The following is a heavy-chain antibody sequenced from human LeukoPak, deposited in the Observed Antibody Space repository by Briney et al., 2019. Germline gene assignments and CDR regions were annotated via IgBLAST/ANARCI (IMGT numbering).Heavy chain of an antibody. Sequence: GGSLRLSCAASGFTFSSYWMHWVRQAPGKGLVWVSRINSDGSSTSYADSVKGRFTISRDNAKNTLYLQMNSLRPEDTAVYYCVKDSSWNSKYFDSWGQGTLVTVSS. V-gene: IGHV3-74*01. CDR3: VKDSSWNSKYFDS. CDR2: INSDGSST. D-gene: IGHD1-7*01. CDR1: GFTFSSYW. J-gene: IGHJ4*02.